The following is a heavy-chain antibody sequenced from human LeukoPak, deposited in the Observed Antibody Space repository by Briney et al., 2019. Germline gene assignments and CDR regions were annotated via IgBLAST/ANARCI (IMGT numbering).Heavy chain of an antibody. V-gene: IGHV3-15*01. Sequence: GGSLRLSCAASGFTFSNAWMSWVRQAPGKGLEWVGRIKSKTDGETTHYAAPVKGRFTISRDDSKNTLYLQMNSLKTEDTAVYYCTTGANTRFLEWLLNLYFDYWGQGTLVTVSS. CDR3: TTGANTRFLEWLLNLYFDY. D-gene: IGHD3-3*01. CDR1: GFTFSNAW. CDR2: IKSKTDGETT. J-gene: IGHJ4*02.